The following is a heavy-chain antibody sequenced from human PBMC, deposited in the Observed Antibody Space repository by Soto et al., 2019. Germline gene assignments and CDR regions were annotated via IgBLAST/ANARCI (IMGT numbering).Heavy chain of an antibody. D-gene: IGHD7-27*01. CDR3: ARTVMPVGNLPAFDH. CDR2: IYNNGKT. J-gene: IGHJ4*02. V-gene: IGHV4-61*01. Sequence: QMQLQESGPGLVKPSETLSLACTVSGCSVSSPKNFWSWIRQPPGKGLEWVAYIYNNGKTNYNPSLKRRAAISVDTAKNQCSLKVTSVTGADSAVYFCARTVMPVGNLPAFDHWGQGVLVTVSS. CDR1: GCSVSSPKNF.